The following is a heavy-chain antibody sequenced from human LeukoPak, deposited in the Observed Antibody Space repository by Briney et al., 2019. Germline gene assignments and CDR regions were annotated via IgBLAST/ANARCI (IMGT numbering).Heavy chain of an antibody. CDR1: GFTFSSFA. Sequence: GGSLRLSCTASGFTFSSFAMHWVRQAPGKGLEWVSLITNSGVTTHYADSVKGRFTISRDNSRSTLYLQLNSLRADDTALYYCTKARLYCSSGTCSDHPATLTGMDVWGQGTTVTVSS. V-gene: IGHV3-23*01. CDR3: TKARLYCSSGTCSDHPATLTGMDV. J-gene: IGHJ6*02. CDR2: ITNSGVTT. D-gene: IGHD2-15*01.